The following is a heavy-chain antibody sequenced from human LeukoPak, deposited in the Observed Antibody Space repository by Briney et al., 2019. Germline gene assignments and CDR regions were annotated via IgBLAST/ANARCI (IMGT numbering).Heavy chain of an antibody. Sequence: GGSLRLSCAASGFTFDDYAMHWVRQAPGKGLEWVSLISWDGGLTYYADSMEGRFTISRDHSKYSLYQQMNSLRTEDTALYYCAKPRRGTITTGPAYTHWGQGTLVTASS. CDR1: GFTFDDYA. CDR2: ISWDGGLT. CDR3: AKPRRGTITTGPAYTH. D-gene: IGHD4-11*01. J-gene: IGHJ4*02. V-gene: IGHV3-43D*03.